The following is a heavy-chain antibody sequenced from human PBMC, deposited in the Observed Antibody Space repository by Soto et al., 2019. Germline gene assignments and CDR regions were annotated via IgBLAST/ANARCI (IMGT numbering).Heavy chain of an antibody. J-gene: IGHJ4*02. CDR3: ARDPWAADY. Sequence: PGGSLRLSCAASGFTVITKYMSWVLQAPGKGLEWVSVIYSGGSTFYADSVRGRFTISRDNSKNTVNLQMNSLRAEDTAVYYCARDPWAADYWGQGTLVIVSS. V-gene: IGHV3-66*01. CDR1: GFTVITKY. CDR2: IYSGGST.